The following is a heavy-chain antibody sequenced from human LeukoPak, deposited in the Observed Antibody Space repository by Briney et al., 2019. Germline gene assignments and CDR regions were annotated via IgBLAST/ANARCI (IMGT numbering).Heavy chain of an antibody. CDR3: AKESVPYSGSYTT. D-gene: IGHD1-26*01. CDR2: INPSGGST. CDR1: GYTFTSYY. Sequence: ASVKVSYKASGYTFTSYYMHWVRQAPGQGLEWMGIINPSGGSTSYAQKFQGRVTMTRDTSTSTVYMELSSLRSEDTAVYYCAKESVPYSGSYTTWGQGTLVTVSS. V-gene: IGHV1-46*01. J-gene: IGHJ5*02.